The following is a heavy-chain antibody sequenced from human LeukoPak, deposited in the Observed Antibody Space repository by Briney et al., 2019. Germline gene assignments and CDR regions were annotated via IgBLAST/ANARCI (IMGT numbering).Heavy chain of an antibody. CDR3: ARGQNWGSRPDGFDV. Sequence: ASVRVSCKTSGYTFIVYHIHWVRQAPGQGLEWVGWINPNSGGTNYAQKFQGRVTMTRDTSISTAFMELSSLKSDDTAVYYCARGQNWGSRPDGFDVWGQGTMVTVSS. CDR1: GYTFIVYH. CDR2: INPNSGGT. D-gene: IGHD7-27*01. J-gene: IGHJ3*01. V-gene: IGHV1-2*02.